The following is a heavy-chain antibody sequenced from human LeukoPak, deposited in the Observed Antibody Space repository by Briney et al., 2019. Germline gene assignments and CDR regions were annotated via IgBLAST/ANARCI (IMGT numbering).Heavy chain of an antibody. CDR2: IYTSGST. J-gene: IGHJ3*02. CDR3: AREALLWFGELFPYDAFDI. V-gene: IGHV4-4*07. Sequence: SETLSLTCTVSGGSISSYYWSWIRQPAGKGLEWIGRIYTSGSTNYNPSLKSRVTMSVDTSKNQFSLKLSSVTAADTAVYYCAREALLWFGELFPYDAFDIWGQGIMVTVSS. CDR1: GGSISSYY. D-gene: IGHD3-10*01.